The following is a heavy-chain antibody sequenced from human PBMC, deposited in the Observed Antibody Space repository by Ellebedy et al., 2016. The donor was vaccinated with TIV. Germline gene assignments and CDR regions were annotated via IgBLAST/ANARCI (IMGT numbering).Heavy chain of an antibody. CDR2: IYYRGLT. J-gene: IGHJ4*02. CDR3: ARHAPSYHFWSSPGFDY. D-gene: IGHD3-3*01. CDR1: GVSIGDTRYY. V-gene: IGHV4-39*01. Sequence: MPSETLSLTCVVSGVSIGDTRYYWAWIRQSPGKGLEWIGSIYYRGLTYESPSFKSRATISVDTSKNQFSLKLSPVTAADTALYYCARHAPSYHFWSSPGFDYWGQGTLLTVSS.